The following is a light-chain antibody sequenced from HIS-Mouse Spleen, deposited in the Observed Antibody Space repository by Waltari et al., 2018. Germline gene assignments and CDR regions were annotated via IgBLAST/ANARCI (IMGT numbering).Light chain of an antibody. CDR2: DVS. CDR3: SSYTSSSTLV. CDR1: SSDVGGYNY. Sequence: QSALTQPASVSGSPGQSITISCTGTSSDVGGYNYGSWYQPHPGKAPKLMIYDVSNRPSGVSNRFSGSKSGNTASLTISGLQAEDEADYYCSSYTSSSTLVFGGGTKLTVL. V-gene: IGLV2-14*03. J-gene: IGLJ2*01.